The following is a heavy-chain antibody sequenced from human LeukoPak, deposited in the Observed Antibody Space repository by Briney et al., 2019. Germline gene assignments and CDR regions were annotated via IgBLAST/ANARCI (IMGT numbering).Heavy chain of an antibody. Sequence: GGSLRLSCAASGFTFSSYSMNWVRQAPGKGLEWVSSISSSSSYIYYADSVKGRFTISRDNAKNSLYLQMNSLRAEYTAVKYCAREWDGYNPSWGQGTLVTVSS. D-gene: IGHD5-24*01. CDR1: GFTFSSYS. J-gene: IGHJ5*02. V-gene: IGHV3-21*01. CDR3: AREWDGYNPS. CDR2: ISSSSSYI.